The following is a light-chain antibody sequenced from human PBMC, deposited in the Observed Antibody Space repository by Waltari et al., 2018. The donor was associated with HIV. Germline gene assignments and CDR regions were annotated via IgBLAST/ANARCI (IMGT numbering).Light chain of an antibody. J-gene: IGKJ4*01. CDR2: GAS. CDR1: QGISSY. V-gene: IGKV1-9*01. CDR3: QQLNSYPLT. Sequence: DIPLTQSPSFLSASVGDSVTLTCRASQGISSYLAWYQQTPGKAPKLLIYGASTLQSGVPSSFSGSGSGTEFTLTISSLQPEDFATYYCQQLNSYPLTFGGGTKVEIK.